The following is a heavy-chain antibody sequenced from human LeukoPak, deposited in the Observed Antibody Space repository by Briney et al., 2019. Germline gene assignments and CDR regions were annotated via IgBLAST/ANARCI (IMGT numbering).Heavy chain of an antibody. CDR3: ARRSSLDYDAFDI. CDR1: GGSFSGYY. Sequence: SETLSLTCAVYGGSFSGYYWSWIRQPPGKGLEWIGYIYYSGSTNYNPSLKSRVTISVDTSKNQFSLKLSSVTAADTAVYYCARRSSLDYDAFDIWGQGTMVTVSS. D-gene: IGHD3/OR15-3a*01. V-gene: IGHV4-59*08. J-gene: IGHJ3*02. CDR2: IYYSGST.